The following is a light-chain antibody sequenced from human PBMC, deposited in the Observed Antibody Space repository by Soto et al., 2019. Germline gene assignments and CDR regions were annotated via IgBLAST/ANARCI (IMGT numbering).Light chain of an antibody. CDR3: AAWDDSLSGSYA. V-gene: IGLV1-47*01. CDR1: SSNIGKNF. J-gene: IGLJ1*01. CDR2: RND. Sequence: HSVLTQPPSASGTPGQRVTISCSGASSNIGKNFVYWYQQLPRTTPKLLISRNDQRPSGVPERFSGSKSGTSASLAISGLRSEDEAEYYCAAWDDSLSGSYAFGTGTKVTVL.